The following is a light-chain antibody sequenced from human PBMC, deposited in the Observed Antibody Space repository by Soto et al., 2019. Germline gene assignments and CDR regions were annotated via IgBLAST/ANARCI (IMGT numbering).Light chain of an antibody. V-gene: IGKV3-20*01. Sequence: EIVLTQSPGTLSLSPGERATLSCRASQSVSSNYLAWYQQKPGQAPRLLIYGGASRATGIPDRFSGSGSGTNFTLTISRLEPEDFAVYYCQQYGNSPFTFGPGTKVDIK. CDR1: QSVSSNY. CDR2: GGA. CDR3: QQYGNSPFT. J-gene: IGKJ3*01.